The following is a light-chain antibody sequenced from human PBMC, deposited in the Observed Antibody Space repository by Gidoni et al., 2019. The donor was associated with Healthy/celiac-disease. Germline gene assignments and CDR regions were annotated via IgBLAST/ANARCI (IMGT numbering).Light chain of an antibody. CDR3: MQALQTPIT. Sequence: DIVMTQSPLSLPVTPGAPASISCRSSQSLLHSNGYNYLDWYLQKPGQSPQLLINLGSNRASGVPDRFSGSGSGTDFTLKISRVEAEDVGVYYCMQALQTPITFGPGTKVDIK. V-gene: IGKV2-28*01. CDR1: QSLLHSNGYNY. J-gene: IGKJ3*01. CDR2: LGS.